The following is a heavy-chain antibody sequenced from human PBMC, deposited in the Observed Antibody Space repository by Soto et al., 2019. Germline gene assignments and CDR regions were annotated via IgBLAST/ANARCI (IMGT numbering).Heavy chain of an antibody. V-gene: IGHV4-34*01. CDR2: INHSGST. CDR3: ARRSIVAGRVGYNWFDP. Sequence: QVQLQQWGAGLLKPSETLSLTCAVYGGSFSGYYWSWIRQPPGKGLEWIGEINHSGSTNYNPSLKSRVTITVDTSKNQFSLKLRSVAAADTAVYYCARRSIVAGRVGYNWFDPWGQGTLVTVSS. J-gene: IGHJ5*02. CDR1: GGSFSGYY. D-gene: IGHD6-19*01.